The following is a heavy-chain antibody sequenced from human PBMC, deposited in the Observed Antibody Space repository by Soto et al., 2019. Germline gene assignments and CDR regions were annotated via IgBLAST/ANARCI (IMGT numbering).Heavy chain of an antibody. V-gene: IGHV1-2*04. D-gene: IGHD3-16*02. CDR3: ARGMITFGGVIATSYFDY. CDR1: GYTFTGYY. CDR2: INPNSGGT. Sequence: ASVKVSCKASGYTFTGYYMHWVRQAPGQGLEWMGWINPNSGGTNYAQKFQGWVTMTRDTSISTAYMELSRLRSDDTAVYYCARGMITFGGVIATSYFDYWGQGTLVTVSS. J-gene: IGHJ4*02.